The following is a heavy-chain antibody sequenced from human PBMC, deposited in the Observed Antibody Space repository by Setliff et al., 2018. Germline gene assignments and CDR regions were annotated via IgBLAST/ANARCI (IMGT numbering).Heavy chain of an antibody. CDR1: GASISSGSYY. J-gene: IGHJ4*02. Sequence: SETLSLTCTVSGASISSGSYYWSWIRQHPGKGLEWIGYIYYSGSTYYNPSLKSRATISVDTSKNQFSLSLRSVTAADTAVYYCARGTSNGYNYWQFDYWGQGALVTVSS. CDR2: IYYSGST. D-gene: IGHD5-12*01. V-gene: IGHV4-31*03. CDR3: ARGTSNGYNYWQFDY.